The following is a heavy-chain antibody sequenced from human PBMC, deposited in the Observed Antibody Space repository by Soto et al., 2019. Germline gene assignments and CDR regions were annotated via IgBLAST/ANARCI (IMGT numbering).Heavy chain of an antibody. V-gene: IGHV1-69*13. J-gene: IGHJ4*02. D-gene: IGHD6-19*01. CDR3: ARSYSSGWYRKDYYFAY. Sequence: GASVKVSCKASGGTFSSYAISWVRQAPGQGLEWMGGIIPIFGTANYAQKFQGRVTITADESTSTAYMELSSLRSEDTAVYYCARSYSSGWYRKDYYFAYWGQGTLVTVSS. CDR1: GGTFSSYA. CDR2: IIPIFGTA.